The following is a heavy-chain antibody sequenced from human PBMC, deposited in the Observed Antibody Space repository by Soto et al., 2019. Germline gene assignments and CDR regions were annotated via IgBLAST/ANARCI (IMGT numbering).Heavy chain of an antibody. CDR2: IYYSGST. Sequence: QVQLQESGPGLVKPSQTLSLTCTVSGGSISSGGYYWSWIRQHPGKGLEWIGYIYYSGSTYYNPSLKSRVTISVDTSKNQFSLKLSSVPAADTAVYYCARDGAEGSGSYDSPFFDYWGQGTLVTVSS. V-gene: IGHV4-31*03. CDR3: ARDGAEGSGSYDSPFFDY. J-gene: IGHJ4*02. D-gene: IGHD3-10*01. CDR1: GGSISSGGYY.